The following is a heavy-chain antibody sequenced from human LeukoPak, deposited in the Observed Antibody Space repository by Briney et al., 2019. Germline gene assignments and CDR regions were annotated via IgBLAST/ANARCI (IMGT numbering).Heavy chain of an antibody. CDR1: GYTFTSFG. V-gene: IGHV1-18*04. CDR2: IGAYNGDT. D-gene: IGHD2-15*01. CDR3: TRDHCRGDNCPPFDY. Sequence: GASVKVSCKPSGYTFTSFGISWVRQAPGQGLEWMGWIGAYNGDTNYAQKFQGRVTMTTDTSTSTAYMDLRSLRFDDTAVYYCTRDHCRGDNCPPFDYWGQGTLVTVSS. J-gene: IGHJ4*02.